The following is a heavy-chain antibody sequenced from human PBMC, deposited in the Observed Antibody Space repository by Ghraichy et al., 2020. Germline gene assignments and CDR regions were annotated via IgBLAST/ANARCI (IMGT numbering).Heavy chain of an antibody. J-gene: IGHJ6*02. D-gene: IGHD6-19*01. V-gene: IGHV3-9*01. Sequence: SLNISCAASGFTFDDYAMHWVRQAPGKDLEWVSGISWNSGSIGYADSVKGRFTISRDNAKNSLYLQMNSLRAEDTALYYCAKASIAVAGYYYYGMDVWGQGTTVTVSS. CDR1: GFTFDDYA. CDR3: AKASIAVAGYYYYGMDV. CDR2: ISWNSGSI.